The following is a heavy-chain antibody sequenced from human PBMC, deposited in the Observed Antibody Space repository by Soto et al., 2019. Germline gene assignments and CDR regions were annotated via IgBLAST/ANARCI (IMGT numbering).Heavy chain of an antibody. D-gene: IGHD2-15*01. V-gene: IGHV1-69*04. CDR2: IIPILGIA. Sequence: ASVKVSCKASGGTFSSYTISWVRQAPGQGLEWMGRIIPILGIANYAQKFQGRVTITADKSTSTAYMELSSLRSEDTAVYYCARDTGYCSGGSCYEGYYFDYWGQGTLVTLSS. CDR1: GGTFSSYT. J-gene: IGHJ4*02. CDR3: ARDTGYCSGGSCYEGYYFDY.